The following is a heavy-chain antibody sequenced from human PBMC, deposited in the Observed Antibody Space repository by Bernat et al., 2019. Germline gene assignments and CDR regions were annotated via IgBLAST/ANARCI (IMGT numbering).Heavy chain of an antibody. Sequence: QVQLQQWGAGLLKPSETLSLTCAVYGGSFSGYYWTWNRQPPGKGLEWIGEINHSGSTNYNPSLNSRVTISVDTSKNQFSLKLSSVTAAGTAVYYCAGGKGVVTAIWGQGTLVTVSS. CDR3: AGGKGVVTAI. V-gene: IGHV4-34*01. CDR2: INHSGST. CDR1: GGSFSGYY. J-gene: IGHJ4*02. D-gene: IGHD2-21*02.